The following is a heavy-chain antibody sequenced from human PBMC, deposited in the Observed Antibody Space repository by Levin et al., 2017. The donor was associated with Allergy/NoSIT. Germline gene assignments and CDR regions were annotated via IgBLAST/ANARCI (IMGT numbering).Heavy chain of an antibody. J-gene: IGHJ4*02. D-gene: IGHD3-10*01. Sequence: PGGSLRLSCAASGFTFSSYAMHWVRQAPGKGLEWVAVISYDGSNKYYADSVKGRFTISRDNSKNTLYLQMNSLRAEDTAVYYCARDGEITMVRGVRYYFDYWGQGTLVTVSS. CDR3: ARDGEITMVRGVRYYFDY. CDR2: ISYDGSNK. V-gene: IGHV3-30-3*01. CDR1: GFTFSSYA.